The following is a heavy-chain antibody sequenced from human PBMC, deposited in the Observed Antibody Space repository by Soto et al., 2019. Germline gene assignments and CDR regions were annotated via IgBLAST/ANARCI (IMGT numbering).Heavy chain of an antibody. J-gene: IGHJ6*02. Sequence: QVQLVQSGAEVKKPGSSVKVSCKASGGTFSSYAISWVRQAPGQGLEWMGGIIPIFGTANYAQKFQGRVTITADESTSTAYMELSSLRSEDTAVYYCARDRGWTGTTPYYHYGMDVWGQGTTVTVSS. V-gene: IGHV1-69*12. CDR2: IIPIFGTA. D-gene: IGHD1-7*01. CDR3: ARDRGWTGTTPYYHYGMDV. CDR1: GGTFSSYA.